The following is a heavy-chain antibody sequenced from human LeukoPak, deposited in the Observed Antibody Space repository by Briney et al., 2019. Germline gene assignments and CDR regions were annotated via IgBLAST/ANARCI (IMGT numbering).Heavy chain of an antibody. CDR1: GGSFSGYY. CDR2: INHSGST. CDR3: ARAKSGYDFWSGYSTPFDY. V-gene: IGHV4-34*01. D-gene: IGHD3-3*01. Sequence: SETLSLTCAVYGGSFSGYYWSWIRQPPGKGLEWIGEINHSGSTNYNPSLESRVTISVDTSKNQFSLKLSSVTAADTAVYYCARAKSGYDFWSGYSTPFDYWGQGTLVTVSS. J-gene: IGHJ4*02.